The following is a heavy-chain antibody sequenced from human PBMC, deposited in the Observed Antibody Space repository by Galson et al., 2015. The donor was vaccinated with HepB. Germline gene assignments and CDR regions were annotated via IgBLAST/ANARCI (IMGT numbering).Heavy chain of an antibody. CDR3: AREGKDDYVWGSPNNYGMDV. Sequence: SVKVSCKASGYTFTSYAMHWVRQAPGQRLEWMGWINASNGNTKYSQKFQGRVTITRDTSASTAYMELSSLRSEDTAVYYCAREGKDDYVWGSPNNYGMDVWGQGTTVTVSS. D-gene: IGHD3-16*01. J-gene: IGHJ6*02. CDR1: GYTFTSYA. CDR2: INASNGNT. V-gene: IGHV1-3*01.